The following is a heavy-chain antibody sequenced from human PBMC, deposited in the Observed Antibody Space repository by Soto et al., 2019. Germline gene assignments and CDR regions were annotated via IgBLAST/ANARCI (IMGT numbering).Heavy chain of an antibody. J-gene: IGHJ4*02. V-gene: IGHV5-51*01. Sequence: PGASLKISCQGFGYSFTSFWIGWVRQMPWKGLEWMGIINPVDSDTRYSPSFQGQVTISVDKSITTAYLQWSSLKASDTAMYYCARGFVRSPWTPSFDHWGLGTLVTVPS. CDR3: ARGFVRSPWTPSFDH. CDR2: INPVDSDT. CDR1: GYSFTSFW. D-gene: IGHD1-1*01.